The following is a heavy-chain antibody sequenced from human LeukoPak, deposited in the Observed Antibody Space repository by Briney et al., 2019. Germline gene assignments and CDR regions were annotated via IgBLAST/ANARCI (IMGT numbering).Heavy chain of an antibody. Sequence: GGSLRLSCAASEFTFSSYTMNWVRQAPGKGLEWVSSTSSNSNYIYYADSMKGRFTISRDNAKNSLYLQMNSLRAEDTAVYYCARDYCSGGSCYYFDYWGQGTLVTVSS. CDR1: EFTFSSYT. D-gene: IGHD2-15*01. CDR3: ARDYCSGGSCYYFDY. J-gene: IGHJ4*02. V-gene: IGHV3-21*01. CDR2: TSSNSNYI.